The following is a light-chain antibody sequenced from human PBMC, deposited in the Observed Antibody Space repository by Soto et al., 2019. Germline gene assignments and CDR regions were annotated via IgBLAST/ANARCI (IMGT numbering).Light chain of an antibody. CDR2: GAS. CDR1: QSVSSS. CDR3: QQYNNWPPWT. V-gene: IGKV3-15*01. Sequence: EIVMTQSPGTLSVSPGERATLSCRASQSVSSSLAWYQQKPGQAPRLLIYGASTRATDIPARFSGSGSGTEFTLTISSLQSEDFAVYYCQQYNNWPPWTFGQGTKVDIK. J-gene: IGKJ1*01.